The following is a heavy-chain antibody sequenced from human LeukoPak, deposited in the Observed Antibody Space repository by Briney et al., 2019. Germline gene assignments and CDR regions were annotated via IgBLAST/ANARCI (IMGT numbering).Heavy chain of an antibody. J-gene: IGHJ6*03. CDR2: ISAYNGNT. Sequence: ASVKVSCKASGYTFTSYGISWVRQAPGQGLEWMGWISAYNGNTNYAQKLQGRVTMTTDTSTSTAYMELRSLRSDDTAVYYCAREGHYDFWGGYQLYYYYYMDVWGKGTTVTVSS. CDR1: GYTFTSYG. V-gene: IGHV1-18*01. D-gene: IGHD3-3*01. CDR3: AREGHYDFWGGYQLYYYYYMDV.